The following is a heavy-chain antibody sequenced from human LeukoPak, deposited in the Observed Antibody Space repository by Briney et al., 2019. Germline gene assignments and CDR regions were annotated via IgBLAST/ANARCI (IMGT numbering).Heavy chain of an antibody. CDR1: GYTFTSYG. CDR2: MNPNSGNT. J-gene: IGHJ6*03. D-gene: IGHD3-10*01. V-gene: IGHV1-8*03. CDR3: AGVGRSSDNNYYYYYMDV. Sequence: VASVKVSCKASGYTFTSYGINWVRQATGQGLEWMGWMNPNSGNTGYAQKFQGRVTITRNTSISTAYMELSSLRSEDTAVYYCAGVGRSSDNNYYYYYMDVWGKGTTVTVSS.